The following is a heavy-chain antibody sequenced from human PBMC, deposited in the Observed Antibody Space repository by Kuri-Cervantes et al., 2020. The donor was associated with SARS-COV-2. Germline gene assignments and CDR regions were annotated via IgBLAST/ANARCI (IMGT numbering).Heavy chain of an antibody. D-gene: IGHD4-17*01. CDR1: VGTFSNDA. CDR2: IIPIFGTA. Sequence: SVNVSFKASVGTFSNDAMNWVRQAPGQGLEWVGGIIPIFGTADYAQQFQGRVTLTADESTSTAYMELSSLGSEDTAVYYCARAYGGPLGWFDPWGQGTLVTVSS. V-gene: IGHV1-69*13. CDR3: ARAYGGPLGWFDP. J-gene: IGHJ5*02.